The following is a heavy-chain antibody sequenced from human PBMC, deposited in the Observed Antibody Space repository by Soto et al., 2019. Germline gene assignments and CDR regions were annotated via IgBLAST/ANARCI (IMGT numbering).Heavy chain of an antibody. V-gene: IGHV4-38-2*01. D-gene: IGHD3-22*01. CDR2: GFHRGTT. CDR3: ARVDSPYYYNSSGYFTY. CDR1: GYSVSSGYY. Sequence: PSETLSLTCVASGYSVSSGYYWGWLRQSPGKGTEWIGNGFHRGTTYYNPSLKSRAVISVDTSKNEFSLRLDTVTAADTAVYYCARVDSPYYYNSSGYFTYWGQGILVTVSS. J-gene: IGHJ4*02.